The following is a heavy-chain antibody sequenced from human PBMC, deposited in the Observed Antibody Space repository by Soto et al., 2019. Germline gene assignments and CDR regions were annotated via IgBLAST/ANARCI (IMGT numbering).Heavy chain of an antibody. J-gene: IGHJ6*03. CDR3: ARVPAAMIYYYYYMDF. V-gene: IGHV1-18*01. Sequence: ASVKVSCKASGYTFTSYGISWVRQAPGQGLEWMGWISAYNGNTNYAQKLQGRVTMTTDTSTSTAYMELRSLRSDDTAVYYCARVPAAMIYYYYYMDFWGKGTTVTVSS. CDR1: GYTFTSYG. D-gene: IGHD2-2*01. CDR2: ISAYNGNT.